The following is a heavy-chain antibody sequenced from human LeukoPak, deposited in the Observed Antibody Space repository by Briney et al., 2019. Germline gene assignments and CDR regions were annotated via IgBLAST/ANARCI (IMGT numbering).Heavy chain of an antibody. D-gene: IGHD3-10*01. CDR1: GYSISSGYY. CDR3: ARDPVEELLWFGESSPGQNWFDP. J-gene: IGHJ5*02. V-gene: IGHV4-38-2*02. CDR2: IYHSGST. Sequence: PSETLSLTCTVSGYSISSGYYWGWIRQPPGQGLEWIGSIYHSGSTYYKPSLRSRVTISVDTSKNQFSLKLSSVTAADTAVYYCARDPVEELLWFGESSPGQNWFDPWGQGTLVTVSS.